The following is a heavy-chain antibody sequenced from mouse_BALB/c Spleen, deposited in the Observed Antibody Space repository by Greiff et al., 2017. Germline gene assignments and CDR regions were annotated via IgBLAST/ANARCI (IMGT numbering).Heavy chain of an antibody. D-gene: IGHD5-5*01. Sequence: VKLMESGPGLVAPSQSLSITCTVSGFSLTSYGVHWVRQPPGKGLEWLGVIWAGGSTNYNSALMSRLSISKDNSKSQVFLKMNSLQTDDTAMYYCAREVYLYAMDYWGQGTSVTVSS. CDR2: IWAGGST. CDR3: AREVYLYAMDY. J-gene: IGHJ4*01. V-gene: IGHV2-9*02. CDR1: GFSLTSYG.